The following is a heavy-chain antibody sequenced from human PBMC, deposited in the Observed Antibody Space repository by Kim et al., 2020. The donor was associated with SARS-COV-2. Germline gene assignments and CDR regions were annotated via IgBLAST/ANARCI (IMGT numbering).Heavy chain of an antibody. D-gene: IGHD6-19*01. CDR2: INSDGSST. J-gene: IGHJ6*02. CDR3: ARDLGMSGWYYYYYGMDV. V-gene: IGHV3-74*01. CDR1: GFTFSSYW. Sequence: GGSLRLSCAASGFTFSSYWMHWVRQAPGTGLVWVSRINSDGSSTSYADSVKGRFTISRDNAKNTLYLQMNSLRAEDTAVYYCARDLGMSGWYYYYYGMDVWGQGTTVTVSS.